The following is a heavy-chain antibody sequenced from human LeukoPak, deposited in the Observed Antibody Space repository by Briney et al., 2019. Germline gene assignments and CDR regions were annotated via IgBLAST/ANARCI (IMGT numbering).Heavy chain of an antibody. Sequence: SETLSLTCTVSGGSISSYYWSWIRQPPGKGLEWIGYIYYSGSTNYNPSLTSRVTISVDTSKNQFSLKLSSVTAADTAVYYCARATRGCCSSTSCYGRDYYYYYGMDVWGKGTTVTVPS. D-gene: IGHD2-2*01. J-gene: IGHJ6*04. CDR2: IYYSGST. V-gene: IGHV4-59*01. CDR1: GGSISSYY. CDR3: ARATRGCCSSTSCYGRDYYYYYGMDV.